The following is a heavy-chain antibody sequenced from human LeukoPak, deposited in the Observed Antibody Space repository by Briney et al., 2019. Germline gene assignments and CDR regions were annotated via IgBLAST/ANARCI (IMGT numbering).Heavy chain of an antibody. Sequence: SETLSLTCTVSGGSISSSSYYWGWIRQPPGKGLEWIGSIYYSGSTYYNPSLKSRVTISVDTSKNQFSLKLSSVTAADTAVYYCARDYGDYGVPDYWGQGTLVTVSS. CDR3: ARDYGDYGVPDY. J-gene: IGHJ4*02. D-gene: IGHD4-17*01. CDR2: IYYSGST. CDR1: GGSISSSSYY. V-gene: IGHV4-39*01.